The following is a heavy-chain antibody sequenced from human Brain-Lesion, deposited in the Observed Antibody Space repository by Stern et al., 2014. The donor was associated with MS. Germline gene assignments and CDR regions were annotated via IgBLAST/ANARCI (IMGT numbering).Heavy chain of an antibody. CDR3: ATLSPGAGGNYYRHFDY. V-gene: IGHV1-24*01. J-gene: IGHJ4*02. D-gene: IGHD1-26*01. CDR1: GYTLTELS. CDR2: FDPEDGKT. Sequence: VQLGESGAEVKKPGASVKVSCKVSGYTLTELSMHWVRQAPRKGLEWMGGFDPEDGKTIYAQKFQGRVTMTEDTSTDTAYMELSSLRSEDTAVYYCATLSPGAGGNYYRHFDYWGQGTLVTVSS.